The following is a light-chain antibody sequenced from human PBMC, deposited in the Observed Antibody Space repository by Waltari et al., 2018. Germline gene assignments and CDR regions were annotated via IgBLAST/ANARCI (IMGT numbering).Light chain of an antibody. Sequence: LTQSPGTLSLSPGERATLSCRASHNIGTYLVWYQQKPGQPPRLLMYAASRRATGVPDRFSGRGSGTDFSLTISRLEPEDFAVYYCQNHERLPATCGQGTRVEIK. CDR3: QNHERLPAT. V-gene: IGKV3-20*01. J-gene: IGKJ1*01. CDR2: AAS. CDR1: HNIGTY.